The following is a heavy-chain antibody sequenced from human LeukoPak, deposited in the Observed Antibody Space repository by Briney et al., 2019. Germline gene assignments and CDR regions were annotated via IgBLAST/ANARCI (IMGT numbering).Heavy chain of an antibody. D-gene: IGHD4-17*01. V-gene: IGHV7-4-1*02. J-gene: IGHJ4*02. CDR1: GYTFTSYA. CDR2: INTNTGNP. CDR3: ARGRDDYGDYALVDY. Sequence: ASVKVSCKASGYTFTSYAMNWVRQAPGQGLEWMGWINTNTGNPTYAQGFTGRFVFSLDTPVSTAYLQISSLKAEDTAVYYCARGRDDYGDYALVDYWGQGTLVTVSS.